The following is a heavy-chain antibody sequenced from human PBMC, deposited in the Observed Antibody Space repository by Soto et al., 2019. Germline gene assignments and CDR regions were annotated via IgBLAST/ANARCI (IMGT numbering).Heavy chain of an antibody. CDR2: ISSRSYTI. Sequence: EVQLVESGGGLVQPGGSLRLSCAASGFSFSTYSMNWVRQAPGKGLEWVSYISSRSYTIYYVDSVKGRFTISRDNAKNSLYLQMNSLREEDTAGYYCARGGSSSDNGMAVWGQGTTVTVSS. J-gene: IGHJ6*02. D-gene: IGHD6-6*01. CDR3: ARGGSSSDNGMAV. V-gene: IGHV3-48*02. CDR1: GFSFSTYS.